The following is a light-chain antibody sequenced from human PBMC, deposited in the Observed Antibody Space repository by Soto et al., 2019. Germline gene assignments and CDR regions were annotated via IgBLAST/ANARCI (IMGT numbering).Light chain of an antibody. CDR2: DVS. V-gene: IGLV2-14*01. J-gene: IGLJ1*01. Sequence: QSALTQPASVSGSPGQSITISCTGTSSDIGAYNYVSWYQQHPGKAPKLMIYDVSNRPSGVSNRFSGSKSGNTASLTISGLQAEDEADYYCSSYTSNRPYVFGTGTKVTVL. CDR1: SSDIGAYNY. CDR3: SSYTSNRPYV.